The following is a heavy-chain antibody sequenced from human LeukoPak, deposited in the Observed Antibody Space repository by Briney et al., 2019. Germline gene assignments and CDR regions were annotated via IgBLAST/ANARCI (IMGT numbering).Heavy chain of an antibody. D-gene: IGHD4-23*01. V-gene: IGHV3-7*01. CDR3: ARDNDYGDNKPNPFFDY. J-gene: IGHJ4*02. Sequence: PGGSLRLSCAASGFTFSAYWMSWVRQPPGKGLEWVANIKHDGSEKYFVDSVKGRFTISRDNSKNTLYLQMNNLRAEDTAVYYCARDNDYGDNKPNPFFDYWGQGTLVTVSS. CDR1: GFTFSAYW. CDR2: IKHDGSEK.